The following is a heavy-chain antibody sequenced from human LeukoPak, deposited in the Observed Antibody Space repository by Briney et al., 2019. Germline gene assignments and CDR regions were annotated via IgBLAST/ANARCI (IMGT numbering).Heavy chain of an antibody. Sequence: GGSLRLSCAASGLTFSKFAMTWVRQTPGKGLEWVSALSASGGGTFYAPFVKGRFTISRDNSKNTVSLQMNSLRAEDTALYYCATVLHTSMTTWAAFDTWGQGTMVTVSS. CDR2: LSASGGGT. CDR3: ATVLHTSMTTWAAFDT. V-gene: IGHV3-23*01. J-gene: IGHJ3*02. CDR1: GLTFSKFA. D-gene: IGHD5-18*01.